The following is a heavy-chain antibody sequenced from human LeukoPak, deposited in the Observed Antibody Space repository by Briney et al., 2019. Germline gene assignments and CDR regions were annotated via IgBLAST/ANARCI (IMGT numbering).Heavy chain of an antibody. J-gene: IGHJ4*02. CDR3: TRDQTFRGYTYGSPFEF. Sequence: SETLSLTCTVSGGSISSYYWSWIRQPPGKGLEWIGYIYYSGSTNYNPSLKSRVTISVDTSKNQFSLKLSSVTAADTAVYYSTRDQTFRGYTYGSPFEFWGQGTLVTVSS. CDR2: IYYSGST. D-gene: IGHD5-18*01. CDR1: GGSISSYY. V-gene: IGHV4-59*01.